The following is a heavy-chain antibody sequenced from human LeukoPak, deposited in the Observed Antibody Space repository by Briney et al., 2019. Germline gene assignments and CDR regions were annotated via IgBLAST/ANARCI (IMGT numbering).Heavy chain of an antibody. D-gene: IGHD3-22*01. V-gene: IGHV3-30*18. Sequence: GGSLRLSRAASGFTLSNYVMHWVRQAPGKGLEWVAIISYDGSNKYYADSVKGRFTISRDNSKNTLYLQMNSLRAEDTAVYYCAKDHRRYYYDSTGYYFDYWGQGTLVTVSS. CDR3: AKDHRRYYYDSTGYYFDY. J-gene: IGHJ4*02. CDR1: GFTLSNYV. CDR2: ISYDGSNK.